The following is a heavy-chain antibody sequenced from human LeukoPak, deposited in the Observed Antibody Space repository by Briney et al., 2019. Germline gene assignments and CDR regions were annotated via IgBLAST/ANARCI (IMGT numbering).Heavy chain of an antibody. D-gene: IGHD2-2*01. CDR3: ARDFNRVVPADNDAFDI. CDR1: GYTFTSYG. J-gene: IGHJ3*02. Sequence: ASVKVSCKASGYTFTSYGLSWVRRAPGQGLEWMGWVSTYNGNTNYAQKFQGRVTMTRDTSISTAYMELSRLRSDDTAVYYCARDFNRVVPADNDAFDIWGQGTMVTVSS. V-gene: IGHV1-18*01. CDR2: VSTYNGNT.